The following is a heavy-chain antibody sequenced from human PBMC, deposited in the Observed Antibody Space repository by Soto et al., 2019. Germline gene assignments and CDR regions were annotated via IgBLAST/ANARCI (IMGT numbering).Heavy chain of an antibody. J-gene: IGHJ5*02. CDR1: GGSISSGGYS. CDR3: ARDPAAREGHDLVGSGYKS. D-gene: IGHD3-22*01. CDR2: IYHSGST. V-gene: IGHV4-30-2*01. Sequence: SGTLSLTCTVSGGSISSGGYSCNWIRQPPRKGLEWIGYIYHSGSTYYNPSLKSRVTISVDRSKNQFSLKLSSVTAADTAVYYCARDPAAREGHDLVGSGYKSSGQGTLVTVSS.